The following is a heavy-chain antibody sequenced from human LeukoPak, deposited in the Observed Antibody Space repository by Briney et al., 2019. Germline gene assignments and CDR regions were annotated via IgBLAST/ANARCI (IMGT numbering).Heavy chain of an antibody. Sequence: GGSLRLSCAASGFTVSSNYMSWVRQAPGKGLEWVSSISSSSSYIYYADSVKGRFTISRDNAKNSLYLQMNSLRAEDTAVYYCAGDSGGLSGYYYYMDVWGKGTTVTVSS. V-gene: IGHV3-21*01. CDR2: ISSSSSYI. CDR3: AGDSGGLSGYYYYMDV. CDR1: GFTVSSNY. J-gene: IGHJ6*03. D-gene: IGHD1-14*01.